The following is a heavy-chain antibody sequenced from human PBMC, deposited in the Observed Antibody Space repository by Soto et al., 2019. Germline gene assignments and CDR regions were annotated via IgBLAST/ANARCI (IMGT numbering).Heavy chain of an antibody. V-gene: IGHV3-7*05. Sequence: EVQLVESGGGLVQPGGSLRLSCAASGFPFSTYWMTWVRQAPGKGLDWVANIKEDGSEKNYVDSVKGRITIARDNAKNSLYLQIDSLRVEDTAEYYCARRGCYYLVDYFDYWGQGTLVSVSS. CDR3: ARRGCYYLVDYFDY. CDR2: IKEDGSEK. CDR1: GFPFSTYW. D-gene: IGHD1-26*01. J-gene: IGHJ4*02.